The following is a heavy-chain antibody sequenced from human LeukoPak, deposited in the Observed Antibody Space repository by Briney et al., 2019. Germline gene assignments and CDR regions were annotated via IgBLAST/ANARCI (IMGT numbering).Heavy chain of an antibody. Sequence: GGSLRLSCAASGFSFRNYSMNWVRQAPGKGLEWVSAISGSGGSTYYADSVKGRFTISRDNSKNTLYLQMNSLRAEDTAVYYCAKDLAVAETFDYWGQGTLVTVSS. CDR3: AKDLAVAETFDY. CDR2: ISGSGGST. D-gene: IGHD6-19*01. CDR1: GFSFRNYS. V-gene: IGHV3-23*01. J-gene: IGHJ4*02.